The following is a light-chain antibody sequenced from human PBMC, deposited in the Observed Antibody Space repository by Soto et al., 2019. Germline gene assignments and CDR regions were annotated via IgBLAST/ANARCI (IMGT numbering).Light chain of an antibody. Sequence: EIVVTQSLATLSVPPGERATLSCRASQSVSSNLAWYQQKPGQAPRLLSEGASTRATGIPASVSGSGSGTEFTRTISSLQSEDVAVYYCQQYNDWPRTFGQGTKVDIK. J-gene: IGKJ1*01. CDR1: QSVSSN. V-gene: IGKV3-15*01. CDR2: GAS. CDR3: QQYNDWPRT.